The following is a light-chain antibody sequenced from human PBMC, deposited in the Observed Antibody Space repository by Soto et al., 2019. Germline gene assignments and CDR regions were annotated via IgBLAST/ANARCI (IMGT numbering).Light chain of an antibody. CDR2: GAS. V-gene: IGKV3-20*01. Sequence: EIVLAQSPGTLSLSPGERATVSCRSSQNISNNNLAWYQQKPGQAPRLLIYGASSRATGIPDRFSGSGSGTDFTLTISRLEPEDFAVYYCQQYGSSAPITFGQGTRLEIK. CDR1: QNISNNN. CDR3: QQYGSSAPIT. J-gene: IGKJ5*01.